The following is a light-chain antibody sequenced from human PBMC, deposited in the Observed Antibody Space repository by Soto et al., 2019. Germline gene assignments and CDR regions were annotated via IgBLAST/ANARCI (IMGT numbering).Light chain of an antibody. CDR2: DVS. Sequence: QSVLAQPASVSGSPGQSITISCTGTSSDVGGYNYVSWYQQHPGKAPKLMIYDVSNRPSGVSSRFSGSKSGNTAFLTISGLQAEDEADYYCSSYTTSSTYVFGTGTKVTVL. V-gene: IGLV2-14*01. CDR3: SSYTTSSTYV. CDR1: SSDVGGYNY. J-gene: IGLJ1*01.